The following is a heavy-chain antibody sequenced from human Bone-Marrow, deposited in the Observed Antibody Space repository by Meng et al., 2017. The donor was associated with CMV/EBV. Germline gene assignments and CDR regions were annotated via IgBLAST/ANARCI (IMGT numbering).Heavy chain of an antibody. V-gene: IGHV4-4*02. CDR2: IYHSGST. CDR3: ARQNWGTLNDAFDI. D-gene: IGHD7-27*01. Sequence: VSGGSISSSNWWSWVRQPPGKGLEWIGEIYHSGSTNYNPSLKSRVTISVDKSKNQFSLKLSSVTAADTAVYYCARQNWGTLNDAFDIWGQGTMVTVSS. J-gene: IGHJ3*02. CDR1: GGSISSSNW.